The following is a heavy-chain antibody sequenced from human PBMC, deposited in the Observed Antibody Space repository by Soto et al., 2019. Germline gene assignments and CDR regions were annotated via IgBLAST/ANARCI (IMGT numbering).Heavy chain of an antibody. CDR1: GYSFTSYW. Sequence: RGESLKISCKGSGYSFTSYWIGWVRQMPGKGLEWMGIIYPGDSDTRYSPSFQGQVTISADKSISTAYLQWSSLKASDTAMYYCARSGSGSYYNYYYGMDVWGQGTTVTVSS. CDR3: ARSGSGSYYNYYYGMDV. D-gene: IGHD3-10*01. J-gene: IGHJ6*02. CDR2: IYPGDSDT. V-gene: IGHV5-51*01.